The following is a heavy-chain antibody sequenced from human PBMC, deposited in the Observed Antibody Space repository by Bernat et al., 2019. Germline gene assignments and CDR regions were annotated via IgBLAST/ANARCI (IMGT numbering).Heavy chain of an antibody. D-gene: IGHD6-13*01. CDR1: GFTFSSYA. CDR2: ISGSGGSP. CDR3: AREGDSDSRFLWQQLPGRWFDY. J-gene: IGHJ4*02. V-gene: IGHV3-23*01. Sequence: EVQLLESGGGLVQPGGSLRLSCAASGFTFSSYAMSWVRQAPGKGLEWVSAISGSGGSPYYADSVKGRFTISRDNSKNTLYLQMNSLRAEDTAVYYCAREGDSDSRFLWQQLPGRWFDYWGQGTLVTVSS.